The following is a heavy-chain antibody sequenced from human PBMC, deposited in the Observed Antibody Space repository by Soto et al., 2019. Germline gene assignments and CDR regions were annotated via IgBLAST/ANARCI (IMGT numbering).Heavy chain of an antibody. V-gene: IGHV4-31*03. CDR3: ARGKNDYSDSFAFDI. D-gene: IGHD3-22*01. Sequence: QVQLQESGPGLVTPSQTLSLTCTVSGDSITSGSYYWSWIRQHPGKDLEWIGYIHYSGSTAYNPSLRSRLTISVDTSKNQFSLKLSSVTAADTAVYNCARGKNDYSDSFAFDIWGQGTMVTVSS. CDR1: GDSITSGSYY. CDR2: IHYSGST. J-gene: IGHJ3*02.